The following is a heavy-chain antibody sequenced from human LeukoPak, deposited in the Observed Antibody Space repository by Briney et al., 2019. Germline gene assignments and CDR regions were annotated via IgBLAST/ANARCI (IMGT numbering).Heavy chain of an antibody. CDR2: ISAGSDSI. CDR1: GFTFSTYS. Sequence: PGGSLRLSCVGSGFTFSTYSMHWVRQAPGKGLEWVSYISAGSDSIYYADSVKGRLTISRDNAKNSLYLQMDSLRAEDTAVYFCARELLTYSNHKLGHYMDVWGKGTTVTVSS. D-gene: IGHD4-11*01. J-gene: IGHJ6*03. V-gene: IGHV3-48*01. CDR3: ARELLTYSNHKLGHYMDV.